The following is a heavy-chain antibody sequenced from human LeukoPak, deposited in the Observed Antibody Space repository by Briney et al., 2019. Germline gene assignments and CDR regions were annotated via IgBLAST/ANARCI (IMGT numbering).Heavy chain of an antibody. CDR3: ARGGNGVVGYYYYGMDV. J-gene: IGHJ6*02. D-gene: IGHD3-3*01. Sequence: SETLSLTCTVSGGSISSYYWSWIRQPAGKGLEWIGRIYTSGSTNYNPSLKSRVTMSVDTSKNQFSLKLSSVTAADTAVYYCARGGNGVVGYYYYGMDVWGQGTTVTVSS. CDR2: IYTSGST. V-gene: IGHV4-4*07. CDR1: GGSISSYY.